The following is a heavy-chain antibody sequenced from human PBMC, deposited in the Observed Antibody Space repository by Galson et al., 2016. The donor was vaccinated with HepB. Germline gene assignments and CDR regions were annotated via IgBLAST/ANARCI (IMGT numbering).Heavy chain of an antibody. CDR2: IHAGTST. J-gene: IGHJ4*02. V-gene: IGHV3-66*01. D-gene: IGHD1-26*01. Sequence: SLRLSCAGPAFSISGDYMNWVRQAPGKGLEWVSLIHAGTSTYYSDSVQGRFLISTDNAKNTLHLQMNSLRVEDTAVYYCVRGSDLGSLWGQGTLATVSS. CDR3: VRGSDLGSL. CDR1: AFSISGDY.